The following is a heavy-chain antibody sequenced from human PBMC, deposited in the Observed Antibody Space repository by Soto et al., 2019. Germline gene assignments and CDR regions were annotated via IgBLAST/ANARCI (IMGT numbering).Heavy chain of an antibody. CDR1: GFTFSSYG. CDR2: ISYDGSNK. CDR3: AKDDCSCGSCYLDY. Sequence: PLGVLRLSCAASGFTFSSYGMHWVRQAPGKGLEWVAVISYDGSNKYYADSVKGRFTISRDNSKNTLYLQMNSLRAEDTAVYYCAKDDCSCGSCYLDYWGQGTLVTVSS. V-gene: IGHV3-30*18. D-gene: IGHD2-15*01. J-gene: IGHJ4*02.